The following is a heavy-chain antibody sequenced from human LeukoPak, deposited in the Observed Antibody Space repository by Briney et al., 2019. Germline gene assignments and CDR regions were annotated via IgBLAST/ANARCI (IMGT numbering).Heavy chain of an antibody. CDR2: IRNKAYGGTT. CDR1: GFTFTNAW. CDR3: TRHHYGSGSSGFDY. D-gene: IGHD3-10*01. Sequence: GGSLRLSCEASGFTFTNAWMIWVRQAPGKGLEWVGFIRNKAYGGTTEYAASVKGRLTISRDDSKSIAYLQMNSLKTEDTAVYYCTRHHYGSGSSGFDYWGQGTLVTVSS. V-gene: IGHV3-49*04. J-gene: IGHJ4*02.